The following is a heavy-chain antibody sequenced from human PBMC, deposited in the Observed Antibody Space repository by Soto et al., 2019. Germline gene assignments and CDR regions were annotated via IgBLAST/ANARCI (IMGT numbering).Heavy chain of an antibody. CDR2: IYWDDDK. J-gene: IGHJ3*02. CDR3: AYTRVVTCSGISCQDLDAFDI. V-gene: IGHV2-5*02. Sequence: QITLKESGPTLVKPTQTLTLTCTFSGFSLSTSGVGVGWIRQPPGKALEWLALIYWDDDKHYSPSLKTRLTITKDTSKNRVVLTMTNTDPVDTATYYGAYTRVVTCSGISCQDLDAFDIWGQGTLVPVST. CDR1: GFSLSTSGVG. D-gene: IGHD2-15*01.